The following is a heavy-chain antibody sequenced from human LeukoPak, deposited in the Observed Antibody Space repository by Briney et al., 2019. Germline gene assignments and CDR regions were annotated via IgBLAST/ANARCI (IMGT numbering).Heavy chain of an antibody. CDR1: GGFFSGYY. CDR3: ARDPARPRNYYGSGSFVYYGMDV. CDR2: INHSGST. Sequence: SETLSLTCAVYGGFFSGYYWSWIRQPPGKGLEWIGEINHSGSTNYNPSLKSRVTISVDTSKNQFSLKLSSVTAADTAVYYCARDPARPRNYYGSGSFVYYGMDVWGKGTTVTVSS. V-gene: IGHV4-34*01. J-gene: IGHJ6*04. D-gene: IGHD3-10*01.